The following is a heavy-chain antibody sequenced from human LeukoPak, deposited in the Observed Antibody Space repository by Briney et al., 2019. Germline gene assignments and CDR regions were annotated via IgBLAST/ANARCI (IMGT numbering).Heavy chain of an antibody. J-gene: IGHJ4*02. D-gene: IGHD5-12*01. CDR2: IYSGGNT. Sequence: GGSLRLSCAASGFIVSSNYMSWVRQAPGKGLEWVSVIYSGGNTYYAGSVKGRFTISRDNSKDTLYLQMNSLRAEDTAVYYCARNENSGWGYFDYWGQGTLVTVSS. V-gene: IGHV3-53*01. CDR1: GFIVSSNY. CDR3: ARNENSGWGYFDY.